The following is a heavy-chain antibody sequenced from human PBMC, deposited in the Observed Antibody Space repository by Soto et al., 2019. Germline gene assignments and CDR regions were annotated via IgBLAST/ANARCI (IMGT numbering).Heavy chain of an antibody. J-gene: IGHJ6*03. V-gene: IGHV3-23*01. CDR3: AKDNSSPRFKVWYSMDV. Sequence: GGSLRLSCAASGFTFSSYAMSWVRQAPGKGLEWVSAISGSGGSTYYADSVKGRFTISRDNSKNTLYLQMNSLRAEDTAVYYCAKDNSSPRFKVWYSMDVWGKGTTVTVSS. CDR2: ISGSGGST. CDR1: GFTFSSYA. D-gene: IGHD2-21*02.